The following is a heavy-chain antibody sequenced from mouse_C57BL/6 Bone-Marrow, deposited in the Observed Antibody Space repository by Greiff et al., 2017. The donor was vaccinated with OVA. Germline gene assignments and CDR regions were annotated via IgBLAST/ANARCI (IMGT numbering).Heavy chain of an antibody. CDR2: IYPRSGNT. J-gene: IGHJ3*01. V-gene: IGHV1-81*01. Sequence: QVQLKESGAELARSGASVKLSCKASGNTFTSYGISWVKQRTGQGLEWIGEIYPRSGNTYYNEKFKGKATLSADKSSSTAYMELRSLTSEDSAVYFCAREYWEAYWGQGTLVTVSA. D-gene: IGHD4-1*01. CDR3: AREYWEAY. CDR1: GNTFTSYG.